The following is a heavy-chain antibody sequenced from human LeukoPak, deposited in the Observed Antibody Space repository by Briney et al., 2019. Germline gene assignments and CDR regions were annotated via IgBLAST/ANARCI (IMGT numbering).Heavy chain of an antibody. Sequence: GESLKISCKGSGYSFTSYWIGWVRQMPGKGLEWMGLISPGDSDTRYSPSLQGHVTIPADESSSTAYLQWSSLKASDTAMYYCARSASYLVGHDYWGQGTLVTVSS. CDR1: GYSFTSYW. D-gene: IGHD1-26*01. CDR2: ISPGDSDT. J-gene: IGHJ4*02. V-gene: IGHV5-51*01. CDR3: ARSASYLVGHDY.